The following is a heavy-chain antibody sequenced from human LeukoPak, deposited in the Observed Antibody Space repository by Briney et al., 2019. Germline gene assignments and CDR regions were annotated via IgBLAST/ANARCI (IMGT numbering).Heavy chain of an antibody. CDR2: ISADGGST. CDR3: AKESGKFDY. J-gene: IGHJ4*02. CDR1: GFTFSSYW. Sequence: AESLRLSCAASGFTFSSYWMHWIRQAPGKGLEWVSLISADGGSTFSADSVKGRFSISRDNSKNSLYLQMNSLRSEDTAMYYCAKESGKFDYWGQGTLVAVSS. V-gene: IGHV3-43*02.